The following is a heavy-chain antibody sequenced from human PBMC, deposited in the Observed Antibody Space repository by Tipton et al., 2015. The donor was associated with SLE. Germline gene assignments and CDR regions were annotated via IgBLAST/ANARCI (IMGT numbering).Heavy chain of an antibody. J-gene: IGHJ2*01. CDR3: ARGGGNANWYFDL. CDR2: INYSGST. Sequence: TLSLTCAIYSGSFSGYHWSWIRQPPGKGLEWIGEINYSGSTNYNPSLKSRVTISVDTSKNQFSLKLSSVTAADTAVYYCARGGGNANWYFDLWGRGTLVTVSS. V-gene: IGHV4-34*01. CDR1: SGSFSGYH. D-gene: IGHD4-23*01.